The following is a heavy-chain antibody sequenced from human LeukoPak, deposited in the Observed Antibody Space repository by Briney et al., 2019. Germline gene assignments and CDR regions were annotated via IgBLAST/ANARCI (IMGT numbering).Heavy chain of an antibody. CDR3: AKDKGDWNPDY. V-gene: IGHV3-30*02. CDR2: IRYDGSNK. CDR1: GLTFSSYG. D-gene: IGHD1-1*01. J-gene: IGHJ4*02. Sequence: GGSLRLSCAASGLTFSSYGMHWVRQAPGKGLEWVAFIRYDGSNKYYADSVKGRFTISRDNSKNTLYLQMNSLRAEDTAVYYCAKDKGDWNPDYWGQGTLVTVSS.